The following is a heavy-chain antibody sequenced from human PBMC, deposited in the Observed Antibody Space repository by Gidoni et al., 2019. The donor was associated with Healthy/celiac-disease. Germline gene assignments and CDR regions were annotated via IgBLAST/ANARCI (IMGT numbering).Heavy chain of an antibody. CDR1: GYSSTSYW. Sequence: EVQLVQSGAEVKKPVASLKISCKGSGYSSTSYWNGWVRQMPGTGLEWMGIIYPGDSDTRYSPSFQGQVTISADKSISTAYLQWSSLKASDTAMYYCARHSGKGRAVAGTRVDYWGQGTLVTVSS. D-gene: IGHD6-19*01. CDR3: ARHSGKGRAVAGTRVDY. CDR2: IYPGDSDT. J-gene: IGHJ4*02. V-gene: IGHV5-51*01.